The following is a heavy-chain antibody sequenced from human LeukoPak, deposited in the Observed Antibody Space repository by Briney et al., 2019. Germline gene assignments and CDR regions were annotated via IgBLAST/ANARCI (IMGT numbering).Heavy chain of an antibody. J-gene: IGHJ4*02. Sequence: GRSLRLSCAASGFTFDDYAMHWVRQAPGKGLEWVSGISWNSGSIAYADSVRGRFTISRDNVKNSLFLELNSLRPEDTALYYCAKDSSSGGHYFDYSGQGTLLTVSS. V-gene: IGHV3-9*01. CDR1: GFTFDDYA. D-gene: IGHD6-6*01. CDR2: ISWNSGSI. CDR3: AKDSSSGGHYFDY.